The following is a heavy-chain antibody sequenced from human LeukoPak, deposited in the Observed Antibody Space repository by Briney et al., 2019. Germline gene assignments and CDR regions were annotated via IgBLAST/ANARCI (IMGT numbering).Heavy chain of an antibody. J-gene: IGHJ6*03. CDR2: ISGGGGST. D-gene: IGHD2-21*02. CDR3: AKGRVCGGDCVGRYYYYYMDV. Sequence: GGSLRLSCAASGFTFSSYGMSWVRQAPGKGLGWVSAISGGGGSTYYADSVKGRFTISRDNSKDTLYLQMNSLRAEDTAVYYCAKGRVCGGDCVGRYYYYYMDVWGKGTTVTISS. V-gene: IGHV3-23*01. CDR1: GFTFSSYG.